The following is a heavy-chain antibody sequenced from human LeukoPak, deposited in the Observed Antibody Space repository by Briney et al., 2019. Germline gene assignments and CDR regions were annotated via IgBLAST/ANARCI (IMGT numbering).Heavy chain of an antibody. CDR3: ASDGGPFDH. D-gene: IGHD3-16*01. CDR1: GIMFSGYW. Sequence: GGSLRLSCTASGIMFSGYWMSWVRQAPGKGLEWVANIKQHGTEKYYVDSVKDRFTISRDDAKKSVYLQMNSLRAEDTAVYYCASDGGPFDHWGQGILVTVAS. CDR2: IKQHGTEK. J-gene: IGHJ4*02. V-gene: IGHV3-7*01.